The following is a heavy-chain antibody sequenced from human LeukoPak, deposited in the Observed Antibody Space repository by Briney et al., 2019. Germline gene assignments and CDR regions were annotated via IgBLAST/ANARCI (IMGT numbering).Heavy chain of an antibody. CDR1: GFAFNIYS. V-gene: IGHV3-48*01. CDR2: ISSSSSTI. Sequence: GGSLRLSCVASGFAFNIYSMNWVRQAPGKGLEWVSYISSSSSTIYYADSVKGRFTISRDNAKNSLYLQMNSLRAEDTAVYYCARGYQNSVYWGQGTLVTVSS. J-gene: IGHJ4*02. D-gene: IGHD3-16*02. CDR3: ARGYQNSVY.